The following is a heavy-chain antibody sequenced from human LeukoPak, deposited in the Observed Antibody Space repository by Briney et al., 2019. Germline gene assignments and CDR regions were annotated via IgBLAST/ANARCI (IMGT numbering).Heavy chain of an antibody. V-gene: IGHV3-23*01. CDR2: ISGSGGST. CDR1: GFTFSSYA. CDR3: AKTYRQQLVGRDAFDI. Sequence: GGSLRLSCAASGFTFSSYAMSWVRQAPGKGLEWVSAISGSGGSTYYADSVKGRFTISRDNSKNTLYLQMNSLRAEDTAVYYCAKTYRQQLVGRDAFDIWGQGTMVTVSS. D-gene: IGHD6-13*01. J-gene: IGHJ3*02.